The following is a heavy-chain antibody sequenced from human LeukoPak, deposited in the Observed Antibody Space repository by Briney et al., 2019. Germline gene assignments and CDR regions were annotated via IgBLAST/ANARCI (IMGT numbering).Heavy chain of an antibody. Sequence: GGSLRLSCEASGLPFTTYSMIWVRHAPGKGLEWLSYIRSNGGTVHYANSVKGRFTVSRDNARTSPYLQMDRVTVDDTAVYFCGRVWAYEEGHWGEGNLVTVSP. CDR3: GRVWAYEEGH. CDR1: GLPFTTYS. V-gene: IGHV3-48*01. D-gene: IGHD5-12*01. J-gene: IGHJ4*01. CDR2: IRSNGGTV.